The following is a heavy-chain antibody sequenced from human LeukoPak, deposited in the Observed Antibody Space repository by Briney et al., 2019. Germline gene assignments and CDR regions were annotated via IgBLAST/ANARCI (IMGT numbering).Heavy chain of an antibody. CDR2: ISYDGSNI. Sequence: PGGSLRLSCAASGFTFSSYGMHWVRQAPGKGLEWVAVISYDGSNIYYADSVKGRFTISRDNSKSTLFLQMNSLRAEDTAVYYCAKGARYDILTGDYWGQGTLVTVSS. J-gene: IGHJ4*02. CDR1: GFTFSSYG. V-gene: IGHV3-30*18. D-gene: IGHD3-9*01. CDR3: AKGARYDILTGDY.